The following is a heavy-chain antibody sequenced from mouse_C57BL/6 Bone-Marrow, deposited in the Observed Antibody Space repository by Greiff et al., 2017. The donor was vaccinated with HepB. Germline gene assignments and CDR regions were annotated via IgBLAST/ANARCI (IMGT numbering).Heavy chain of an antibody. CDR1: GYSITSGYY. V-gene: IGHV3-6*01. D-gene: IGHD2-2*01. CDR2: ISYDGSN. CDR3: ARDGGWLRVRAGFAY. J-gene: IGHJ3*01. Sequence: DVQLQESGPGLVKPSQSLSLTCSVTGYSITSGYYWNWIRQFPGNKLEWMGYISYDGSNNYNPSLKNRISITRDTSKNQFFLKLNSVTTEDTATYYCARDGGWLRVRAGFAYWGQGTLVTVSA.